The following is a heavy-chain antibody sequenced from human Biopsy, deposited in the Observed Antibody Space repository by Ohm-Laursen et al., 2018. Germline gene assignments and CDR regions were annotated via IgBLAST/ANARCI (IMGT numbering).Heavy chain of an antibody. D-gene: IGHD4-23*01. J-gene: IGHJ4*02. CDR3: TTYDNSGDYRDH. CDR1: GFTFGDSA. V-gene: IGHV3-73*01. Sequence: SLRLSCAASGFTFGDSAMHWVRQASGKGLEWIGRLRSKVNNYATAYAASVTGRFTISRDDSKNAAYLQMNSLKTEDTAVCYCTTYDNSGDYRDHWGQGTQVTVSS. CDR2: LRSKVNNYAT.